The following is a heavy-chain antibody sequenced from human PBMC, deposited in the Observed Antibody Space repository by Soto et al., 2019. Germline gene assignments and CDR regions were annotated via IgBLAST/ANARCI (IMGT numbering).Heavy chain of an antibody. CDR2: IYNSGNT. V-gene: IGHV4-30-4*01. CDR1: GGSISDGAYY. Sequence: SETLSLTCTVSGGSISDGAYYRSWIRQPPGKGLEWIGHIYNSGNTYNNPSLRSRLTISLDTSKSQFSLNMNSVTAADTAVYYCASGLSGDKVDQWGQGTLVTVS. CDR3: ASGLSGDKVDQ. J-gene: IGHJ4*02. D-gene: IGHD2-21*01.